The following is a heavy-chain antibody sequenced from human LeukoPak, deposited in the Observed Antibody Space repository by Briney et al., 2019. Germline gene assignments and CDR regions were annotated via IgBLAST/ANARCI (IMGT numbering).Heavy chain of an antibody. J-gene: IGHJ5*02. CDR3: ASPFGDFGP. CDR2: IYTSGST. V-gene: IGHV4-61*02. D-gene: IGHD3-16*01. Sequence: SQTLSLTCTVSGGSISSGSYYWSWIRQPAGKGLEWIGRIYTSGSTNYNPSLKSRVTISVDTSKNQFSLKLSSVTAADTAVYYCASPFGDFGPWGQGTLVTVSS. CDR1: GGSISSGSYY.